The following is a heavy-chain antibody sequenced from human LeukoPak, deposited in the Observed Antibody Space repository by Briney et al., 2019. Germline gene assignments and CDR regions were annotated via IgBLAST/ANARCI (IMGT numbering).Heavy chain of an antibody. Sequence: GGSLRLSCAASGFTFSNFAMTWVRQAPGKGLEWVSSIVGSSSTYYADSLKGRFTISRDNAKNSLYLQMNSLRAEDTAVYYCTRRFDCWGQGTLVTVAS. V-gene: IGHV3-69-1*02. CDR2: IVGSSST. J-gene: IGHJ5*01. CDR1: GFTFSNFA. CDR3: TRRFDC.